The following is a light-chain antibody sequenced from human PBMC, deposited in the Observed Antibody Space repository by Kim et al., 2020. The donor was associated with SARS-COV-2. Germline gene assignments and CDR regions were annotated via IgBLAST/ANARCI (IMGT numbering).Light chain of an antibody. Sequence: QSLPTSCSGASGDGGGYKYVTWSQQHRDEAPKLVIYEVSNRPSGVSNRFAGSKSGNAASLTISGLQAEDGADYYCISYIRGSTNYVCGTGTKVNVL. V-gene: IGLV2-14*01. CDR1: SGDGGGYKY. CDR3: ISYIRGSTNYV. J-gene: IGLJ1*01. CDR2: EVS.